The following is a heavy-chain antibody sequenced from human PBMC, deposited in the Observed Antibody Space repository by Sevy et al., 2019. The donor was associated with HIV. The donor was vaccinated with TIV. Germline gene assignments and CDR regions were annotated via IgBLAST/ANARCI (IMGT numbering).Heavy chain of an antibody. V-gene: IGHV3-7*01. CDR2: IKQDGSEK. J-gene: IGHJ3*02. Sequence: GGSLRLSCAASGFSFTWYWMSWVRQTPEKGLEWVANIKQDGSEKNYVDSVKGRFIISRDNAKNSMYLQMNSLRVEDTAVSYCACRGGSRPNAAYDTWGQGTMVTVSS. D-gene: IGHD2-15*01. CDR1: GFSFTWYW. CDR3: ACRGGSRPNAAYDT.